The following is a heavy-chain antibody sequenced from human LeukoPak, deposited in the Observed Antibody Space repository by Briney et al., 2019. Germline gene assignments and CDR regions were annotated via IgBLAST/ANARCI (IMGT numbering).Heavy chain of an antibody. CDR2: IGGNGDNT. CDR1: GFTFSDYA. Sequence: GGSLRLSCTGNGFTFSDYAMHWVRQAPGIGLEFVSGIGGNGDNTYYANSVKGRFTISRDNSKNTLYLQMGSLRPEDMAVYYCATDALDIWGQGTMVTVSS. CDR3: ATDALDI. J-gene: IGHJ3*02. V-gene: IGHV3-64*01.